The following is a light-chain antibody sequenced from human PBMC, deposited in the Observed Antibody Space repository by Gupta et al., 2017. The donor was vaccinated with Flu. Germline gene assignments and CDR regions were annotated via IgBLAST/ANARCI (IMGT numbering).Light chain of an antibody. V-gene: IGLV2-23*03. CDR2: EGS. J-gene: IGLJ1*01. CDR3: CSYAGSSTFLYV. CDR1: SSDVGSYNL. Sequence: QSALTQPASVSGFPGQSIPIPCTGTSSDVGSYNLVSWYQQHPGKAPKLMIYEGSKRPSGVSNRFSGSKSGNTASLTISGLQAEDEADYYCCSYAGSSTFLYVFGTGTKVTVL.